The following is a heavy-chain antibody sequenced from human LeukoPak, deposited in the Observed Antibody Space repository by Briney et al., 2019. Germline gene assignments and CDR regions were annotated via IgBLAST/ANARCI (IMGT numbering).Heavy chain of an antibody. CDR1: GFTFSSYS. J-gene: IGHJ3*02. D-gene: IGHD2-21*02. CDR3: ARDRPPCGGDCLDAFDI. CDR2: ISSSSSTI. V-gene: IGHV3-48*04. Sequence: PGGSLRLSCAASGFTFSSYSMNWVRQDPGKGLEWVSYISSSSSTIYYADSVKGRFTISRDNAKNSLYLQMNSLRAEDTAVYYCARDRPPCGGDCLDAFDIWGQGTMVTVSA.